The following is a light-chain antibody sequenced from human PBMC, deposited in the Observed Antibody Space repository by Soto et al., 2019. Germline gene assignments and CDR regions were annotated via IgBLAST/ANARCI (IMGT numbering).Light chain of an antibody. CDR1: QYIRVY. CDR2: ATS. Sequence: DIQMTQSPSSLSASVGDRVTITCRASQYIRVYLNWYQQKPGKAPKPLIYATSTLLSGVPSRFSGSGSGTDVTLTITSLQPEDFATYYCQQIFGTRYSFGQGTKLEIK. V-gene: IGKV1-39*01. CDR3: QQIFGTRYS. J-gene: IGKJ2*03.